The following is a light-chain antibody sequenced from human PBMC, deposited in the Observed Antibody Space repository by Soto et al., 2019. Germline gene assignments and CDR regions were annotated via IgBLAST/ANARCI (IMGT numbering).Light chain of an antibody. CDR2: AND. CDR3: HSYDNSLSGVI. J-gene: IGLJ2*01. Sequence: QSVVTQPPSVSGAPGQRVTISCTGSCSNIGAGYNVHWYQQLPGAAPKLLIYANDNRPSGVPDRFSGSKSGTSASLAITGLQAEDEADYYCHSYDNSLSGVIFGGGTKLTVL. CDR1: CSNIGAGYN. V-gene: IGLV1-40*02.